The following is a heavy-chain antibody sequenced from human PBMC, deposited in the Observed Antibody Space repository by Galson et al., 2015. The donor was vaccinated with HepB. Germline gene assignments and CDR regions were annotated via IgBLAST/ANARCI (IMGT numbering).Heavy chain of an antibody. CDR2: IIPTFGTA. Sequence: SVKVSCKASGGTFSSYAISWVRQAPGQGLEWMGGIIPTFGTANYAQKFQGKVTITADKSTSTAYMELSSLRSEDTAVYYCARDLVVRGVIRFDPWGQGTLVTVSS. CDR3: ARDLVVRGVIRFDP. CDR1: GGTFSSYA. J-gene: IGHJ5*02. V-gene: IGHV1-69*06. D-gene: IGHD3-10*01.